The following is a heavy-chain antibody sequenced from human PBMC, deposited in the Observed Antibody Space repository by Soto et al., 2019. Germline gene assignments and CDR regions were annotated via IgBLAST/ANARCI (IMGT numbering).Heavy chain of an antibody. V-gene: IGHV3-74*01. D-gene: IGHD4-17*01. CDR3: ARAVTRFYGMDV. Sequence: EVQLVESGGGLVQPGGSLRLSCTASGFTFSNYWMHWVRQVPGKGLVWVSRINSDGSNTIYADSVKGRFTISRDNAKNTRYLQMNSLRAEDTAVYYCARAVTRFYGMDVWGQGTTVTVSS. J-gene: IGHJ6*02. CDR1: GFTFSNYW. CDR2: INSDGSNT.